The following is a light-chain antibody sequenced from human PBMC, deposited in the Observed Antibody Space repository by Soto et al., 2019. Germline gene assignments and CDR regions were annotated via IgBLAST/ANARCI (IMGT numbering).Light chain of an antibody. CDR1: QSVSTH. J-gene: IGKJ1*01. CDR3: QQYGSSPWT. V-gene: IGKV3-20*01. Sequence: ETVLTQSPDTVSLSPGERATLSCRTSQSVSTHLAWYQQRPGQPPRLLIYDASTRATGIPARFSGSGSGTDFTLTISRLEPEDFAVYYCQQYGSSPWTFGQGTKVDIK. CDR2: DAS.